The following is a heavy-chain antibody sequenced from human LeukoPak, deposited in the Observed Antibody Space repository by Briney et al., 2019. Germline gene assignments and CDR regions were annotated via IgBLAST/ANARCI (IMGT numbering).Heavy chain of an antibody. V-gene: IGHV3-7*01. CDR1: GLPFSGVW. D-gene: IGHD3-10*01. CDR3: ARGSYYGSGSWGVAYYYMDV. J-gene: IGHJ6*03. CDR2: IKQDGSEK. Sequence: GGSLRLSCAASGLPFSGVWMSWVRQAPGKGLEWVANIKQDGSEKYYVDSVKGRFTISRDNAKNSLYLQMNSLRAEDTAVYYCARGSYYGSGSWGVAYYYMDVWGKGTTVTISS.